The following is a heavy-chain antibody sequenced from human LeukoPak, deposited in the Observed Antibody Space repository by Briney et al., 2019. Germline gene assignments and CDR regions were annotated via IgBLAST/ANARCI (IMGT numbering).Heavy chain of an antibody. V-gene: IGHV3-21*01. D-gene: IGHD3-10*01. CDR3: ARDLAGNYYGSGSPRYFEN. J-gene: IGHJ4*02. Sequence: PGGSLRLSCAVSGFTFSSYSMNWVAHGQGQGLEWVSSISSSSSYIYYADSVKGRFTISRDNAKNSLHLQMNSLRAEDTAVYYCARDLAGNYYGSGSPRYFENWGQGTLVTVSS. CDR2: ISSSSSYI. CDR1: GFTFSSYS.